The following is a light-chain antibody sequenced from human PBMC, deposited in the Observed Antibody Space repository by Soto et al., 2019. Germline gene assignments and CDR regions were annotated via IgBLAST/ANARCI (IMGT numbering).Light chain of an antibody. J-gene: IGKJ2*01. CDR2: AAS. CDR3: QQLNSYPRT. CDR1: QGISSY. V-gene: IGKV1-9*01. Sequence: DIQLTQSPSFLSASVGDRVTITCRASQGISSYLAWYHQKPGQAPKLLLYAASTLQSGVPSRFSGSGSGTEFTLTISSLQPEDFATYYCQQLNSYPRTFGQGTKLEIK.